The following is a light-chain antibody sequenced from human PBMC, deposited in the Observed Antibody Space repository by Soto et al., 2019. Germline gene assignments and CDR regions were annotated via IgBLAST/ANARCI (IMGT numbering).Light chain of an antibody. CDR2: KAS. CDR3: QHYNSYSEA. V-gene: IGKV1-5*03. J-gene: IGKJ1*01. CDR1: QTISSW. Sequence: DIQMTQSPSTLSGSVGDRVTITCRASQTISSWLAWYQQKPGKAPKLLIYKASTLKSGVPSRFSGSGSGTEITLTISSLQPDDFATYYCQHYNSYSEACGQGTKVDIK.